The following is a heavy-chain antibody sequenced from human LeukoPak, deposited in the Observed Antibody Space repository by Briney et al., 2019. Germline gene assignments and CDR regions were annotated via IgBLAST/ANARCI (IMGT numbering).Heavy chain of an antibody. CDR3: AKDQARYSGYGGLEY. Sequence: GGSLRLSCAASGFTFSGYGMHWVRQAPGKGLEWVALISYDGGNKYCADSVKGRFTISRDNSKNTLYLQMNSLRAEDTAVYYCAKDQARYSGYGGLEYWGQGTLVTFSS. CDR1: GFTFSGYG. CDR2: ISYDGGNK. D-gene: IGHD5-12*01. V-gene: IGHV3-30*18. J-gene: IGHJ4*02.